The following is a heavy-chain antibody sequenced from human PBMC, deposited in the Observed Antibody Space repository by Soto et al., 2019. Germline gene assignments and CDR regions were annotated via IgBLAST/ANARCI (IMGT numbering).Heavy chain of an antibody. V-gene: IGHV1-69*12. CDR1: GGTFSSYA. J-gene: IGHJ4*02. Sequence: QVQLVQSGAEVKKPGSSVKVSCKASGGTFSSYAISWVRQAPGQGLEWLGGIIPIFGTANYAQKFQGRVMITADESTSTAYMEMSSLRSEYTAVYYCARGPYDYVLDYLGQGPLVTVSS. CDR2: IIPIFGTA. D-gene: IGHD3-16*01. CDR3: ARGPYDYVLDY.